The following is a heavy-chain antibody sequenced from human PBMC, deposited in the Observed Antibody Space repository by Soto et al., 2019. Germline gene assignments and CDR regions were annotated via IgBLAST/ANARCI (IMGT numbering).Heavy chain of an antibody. D-gene: IGHD5-12*01. CDR1: GGSISSGGYY. J-gene: IGHJ6*03. V-gene: IGHV4-31*03. CDR2: IYYSGST. Sequence: NPSETLSLTCTVSGGSISSGGYYWSWIRQHPGKGLEWIGYIYYSGSTYYNPSLKSRVTISVDTSKNQFSLKLSSVTAADTAVYYCARDLYSGYAGYYYYYMDVWGKGTTVTVSS. CDR3: ARDLYSGYAGYYYYYMDV.